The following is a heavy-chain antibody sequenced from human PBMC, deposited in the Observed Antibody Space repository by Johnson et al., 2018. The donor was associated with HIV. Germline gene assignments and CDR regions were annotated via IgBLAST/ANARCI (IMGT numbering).Heavy chain of an antibody. CDR2: ISDDGSNK. J-gene: IGHJ3*02. V-gene: IGHV3-30*19. CDR3: ARDESGYDEGFDAFDI. D-gene: IGHD5-12*01. Sequence: QVQLLESGGGVVQPGGSLRLSCAASGFTFSTYGMHWVRQAPGKGLEWVAVISDDGSNKYYGDSVKGRFTISRDNSKNTLYLQMNSLRVEDTAVYYCARDESGYDEGFDAFDIWGQGTMVTVSS. CDR1: GFTFSTYG.